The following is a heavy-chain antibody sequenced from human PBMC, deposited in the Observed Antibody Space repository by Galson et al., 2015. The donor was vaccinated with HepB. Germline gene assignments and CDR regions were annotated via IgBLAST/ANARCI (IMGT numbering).Heavy chain of an antibody. CDR3: ARKRLRGAARTDHYFDF. J-gene: IGHJ4*02. CDR2: ISYDGGYK. D-gene: IGHD3-10*01. Sequence: LRLSCAASGFPFQSHGMHWVRQAPGQSLEWVAVISYDGGYKYYPDSVRGRFNVSRDNSKDTLYLEMTSLRVDDTAMYYCARKRLRGAARTDHYFDFWGLGTLVTVSA. V-gene: IGHV3-30*03. CDR1: GFPFQSHG.